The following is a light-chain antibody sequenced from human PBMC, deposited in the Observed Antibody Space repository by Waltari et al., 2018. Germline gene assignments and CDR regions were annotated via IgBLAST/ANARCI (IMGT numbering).Light chain of an antibody. CDR2: DND. V-gene: IGLV1-51*01. Sequence: QSVLTQPPSVSAAPGQKVTISCSGSSSNIGSKLVSWYQQIPGIAPKLLIYDNDKRPSGIPDRFSGSKSGTSATLDITGLQTGDEADYYCGTWNMAPYVFIFGGGTKLTVL. CDR1: SSNIGSKL. J-gene: IGLJ2*01. CDR3: GTWNMAPYVFI.